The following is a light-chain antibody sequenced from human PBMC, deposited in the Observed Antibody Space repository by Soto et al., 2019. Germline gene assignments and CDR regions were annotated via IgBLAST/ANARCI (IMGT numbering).Light chain of an antibody. CDR1: QSLLHSNGYNY. CDR2: LGS. V-gene: IGKV2-28*01. J-gene: IGKJ2*01. CDR3: MQSLHTPQT. Sequence: DIVMTQSPLSLPVTPGEPASISCRSSQSLLHSNGYNYLDWYLQKPGQSPQLLIYLGSNRASGVPDRFSGSGSCTAFTLKISSVEAEDVGVYYCMQSLHTPQTFGQGTKLEIK.